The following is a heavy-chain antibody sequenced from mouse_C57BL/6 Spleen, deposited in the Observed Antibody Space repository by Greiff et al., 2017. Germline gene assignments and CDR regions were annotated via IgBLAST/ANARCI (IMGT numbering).Heavy chain of an antibody. V-gene: IGHV1-18*01. Sequence: DVQLQESGPELVKPGASVKIPCKASGYTFTDYNMDWVKQSHGKSLEWIGDINPNNGGPIYNQKFKGKATLTVDKSSSTAYMELRSLTSEDTAVYYCARDYRYAMDYWGQGTSVTVSS. CDR1: GYTFTDYN. D-gene: IGHD1-1*02. CDR2: INPNNGGP. J-gene: IGHJ4*01. CDR3: ARDYRYAMDY.